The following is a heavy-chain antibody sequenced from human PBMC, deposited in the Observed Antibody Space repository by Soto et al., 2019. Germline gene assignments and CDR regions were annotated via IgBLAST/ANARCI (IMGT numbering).Heavy chain of an antibody. Sequence: EVQLVESGGGLVQAGGSLRLFCAASGFTFSNYEMNWVRQAPGKGLEWVSYIGTRGRTIYYADSVKGRFTISRDNAKNSLYLQMNSLRAEDTAVYYCTRPDVDTAMVDRSYYYYYGMDVWGQGTTVTVSS. J-gene: IGHJ6*02. D-gene: IGHD5-18*01. CDR2: IGTRGRTI. CDR3: TRPDVDTAMVDRSYYYYYGMDV. CDR1: GFTFSNYE. V-gene: IGHV3-48*03.